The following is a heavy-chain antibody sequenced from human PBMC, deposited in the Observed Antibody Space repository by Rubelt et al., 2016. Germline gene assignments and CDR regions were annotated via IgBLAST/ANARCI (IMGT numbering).Heavy chain of an antibody. D-gene: IGHD3-22*01. V-gene: IGHV4-39*01. Sequence: QLQLQESGPGLVKPSETLSLTCTVSGGSISSTTYYWGWIRQPPGTGLGWIGSFCYSGRTYYNPSLKSRVTISVDTSKKQFPRRVSLVTAADNAVYYCGNYYYDSSGYYFGYFQHWGQGTLVTVSS. J-gene: IGHJ1*01. CDR2: FCYSGRT. CDR1: GGSISSTTYY. CDR3: GNYYYDSSGYYFGYFQH.